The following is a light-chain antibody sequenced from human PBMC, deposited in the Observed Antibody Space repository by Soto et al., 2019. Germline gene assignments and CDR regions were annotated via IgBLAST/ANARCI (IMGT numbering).Light chain of an antibody. CDR3: CSYSGSDTNG. Sequence: QSALTQPRSVSGSPGQSVTISCTGTSSDVGGYNYVSWYQQHPGKAPKLMIYDVSKRPSGVPDRFSGSKSGNTSSLTISGLHAEDEADYYCCSYSGSDTNGCGTGPKLTVL. V-gene: IGLV2-11*01. J-gene: IGLJ1*01. CDR2: DVS. CDR1: SSDVGGYNY.